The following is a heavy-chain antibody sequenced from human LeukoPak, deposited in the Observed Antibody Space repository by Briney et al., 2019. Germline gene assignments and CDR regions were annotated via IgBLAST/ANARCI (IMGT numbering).Heavy chain of an antibody. V-gene: IGHV1-2*02. J-gene: IGHJ4*02. CDR2: ISPNSGGT. D-gene: IGHD6-19*01. CDR1: GSTFTGYY. Sequence: ASVKVSCKASGSTFTGYYTHWVRQAPGQGLEWMGWISPNSGGTNYAQKFQGRVTMTRDTSITTAYMELSRLRSDDTAMYYCARGPVAGDVSFDYWDQGTLVTVSS. CDR3: ARGPVAGDVSFDY.